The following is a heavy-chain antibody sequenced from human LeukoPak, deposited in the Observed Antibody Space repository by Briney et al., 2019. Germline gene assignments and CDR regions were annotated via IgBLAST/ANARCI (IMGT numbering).Heavy chain of an antibody. D-gene: IGHD1-7*01. CDR1: GFTFSSYA. Sequence: GGSLRLSCAASGFTFSSYAMSWVRQAPGKGLEWVSAISGSGGSTYYADSVKGRFTISRNNSKNTLYLQMNSLRAEDTAVYYCAKVYWNYRGFDYWGQGTLVTVSS. J-gene: IGHJ4*02. CDR2: ISGSGGST. V-gene: IGHV3-23*01. CDR3: AKVYWNYRGFDY.